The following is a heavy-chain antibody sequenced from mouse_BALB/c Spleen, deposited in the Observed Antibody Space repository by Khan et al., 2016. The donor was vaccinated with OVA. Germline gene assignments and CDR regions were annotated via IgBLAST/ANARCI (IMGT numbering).Heavy chain of an antibody. CDR3: ARPVYVGYYDY. V-gene: IGHV1S137*01. Sequence: QVQLQQSGPELVRPGVSVKISCKGSGYTFTDYAMYWVKQRHAKSLEWIGLISTYSGNTNYNQKFKGKATMTVDKSSSTAYMELASCTSEDSALYYCARPVYVGYYDYGGQGTTLTVSS. D-gene: IGHD2-3*01. J-gene: IGHJ2*01. CDR2: ISTYSGNT. CDR1: GYTFTDYA.